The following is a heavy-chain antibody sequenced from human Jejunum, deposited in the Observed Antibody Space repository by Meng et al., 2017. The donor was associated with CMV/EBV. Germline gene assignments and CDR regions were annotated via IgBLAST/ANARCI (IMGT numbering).Heavy chain of an antibody. D-gene: IGHD2-15*01. J-gene: IGHJ6*02. V-gene: IGHV3-11*01. CDR3: AKAGVVVTATPHYYGMDV. CDR1: FGDYY. Sequence: FGDYYMTWIRQAPGKGLEWVSYISGDGHALYDEESEKGRFTVSRDNARNSLYLQMNSLRAEDTAVYYCAKAGVVVTATPHYYGMDVWGQGTAVTVSS. CDR2: ISGDGHAL.